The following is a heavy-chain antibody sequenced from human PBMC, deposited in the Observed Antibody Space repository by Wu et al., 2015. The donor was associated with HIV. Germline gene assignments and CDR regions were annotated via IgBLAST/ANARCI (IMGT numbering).Heavy chain of an antibody. CDR1: GYIFTTYY. D-gene: IGHD5-18*01. Sequence: QVQLVQSGAEVKKPGASVTVSCKASGYIFTTYYMHWVRQAPGQGLEWMGIINPSGGSITYTQKFQGRVTMTKDTSTRTVYMKLSGLRSEDTAIYYCARDGGRGYNYASLDYWGQGTLITVSS. CDR2: INPSGGSI. J-gene: IGHJ4*02. V-gene: IGHV1-46*01. CDR3: ARDGGRGYNYASLDY.